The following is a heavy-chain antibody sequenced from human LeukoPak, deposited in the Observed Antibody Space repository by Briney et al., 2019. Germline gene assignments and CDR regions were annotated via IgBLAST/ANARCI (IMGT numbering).Heavy chain of an antibody. J-gene: IGHJ4*02. CDR2: ISYTGGT. Sequence: SETLSLTCTVSGGSISTYYWSWIRQPPGKGLEWIGYISYTGGTNYNPSLKSRVTISVDTSKNQFSLKLSSVTGADTAVYYCARVPPLSRPYTGNNYYFDYWGQGTLVTVSS. D-gene: IGHD5-24*01. V-gene: IGHV4-59*01. CDR3: ARVPPLSRPYTGNNYYFDY. CDR1: GGSISTYY.